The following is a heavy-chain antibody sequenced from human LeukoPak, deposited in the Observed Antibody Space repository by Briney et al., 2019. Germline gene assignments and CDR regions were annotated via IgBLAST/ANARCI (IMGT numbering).Heavy chain of an antibody. CDR1: GFSFNNFW. CDR2: IKHDGSEK. J-gene: IGHJ6*03. D-gene: IGHD6-6*01. CDR3: ARVRPHPIIDV. V-gene: IGHV3-7*01. Sequence: PGGSLRLSCAVSGFSFNNFWMSWVRQSPGKGLEWVANIKHDGSEKYYADSVKGRFSVSRDNAKNSLYLQMNSLRAEDTAVYFCARVRPHPIIDVWGKGTTVTVSS.